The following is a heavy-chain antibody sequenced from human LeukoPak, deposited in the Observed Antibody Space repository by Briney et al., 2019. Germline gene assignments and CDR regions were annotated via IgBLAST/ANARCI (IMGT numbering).Heavy chain of an antibody. CDR2: IYYSGST. V-gene: IGHV4-59*08. Sequence: KPSETLSLTCTVSGGSISSYYWSWIRQPPGKGLEWIGYIYYSGSTNYNPSLKSRVTISVDTSKNQFSLKLSSVTAADTAVFYCARHGDPTSTSPGRIQHWGQGTLVTISS. J-gene: IGHJ1*01. CDR1: GGSISSYY. CDR3: ARHGDPTSTSPGRIQH. D-gene: IGHD2-2*01.